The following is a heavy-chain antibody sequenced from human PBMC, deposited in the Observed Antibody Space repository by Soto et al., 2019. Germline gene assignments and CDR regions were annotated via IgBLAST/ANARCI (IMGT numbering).Heavy chain of an antibody. CDR1: GYTFTGYY. D-gene: IGHD2-15*01. CDR2: INPNSGGT. CDR3: ARGGKLGYCSGGSCRPINWFDP. J-gene: IGHJ5*02. V-gene: IGHV1-2*04. Sequence: VKVSCKASGYTFTGYYMHWVRQAPGQGLEWMGWINPNSGGTNYAQKFQGWVTMTRDTSISTAYMELSRLRSDDTAVYYCARGGKLGYCSGGSCRPINWFDPWGQGTLVTVSS.